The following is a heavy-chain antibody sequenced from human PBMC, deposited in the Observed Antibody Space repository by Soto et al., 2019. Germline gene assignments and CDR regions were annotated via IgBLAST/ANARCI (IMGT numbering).Heavy chain of an antibody. CDR2: ISAYNGNT. J-gene: IGHJ5*02. CDR3: ARDLSPYSSSSGWFAP. D-gene: IGHD6-13*01. V-gene: IGHV1-18*01. CDR1: GYTFTSYG. Sequence: QVQLVQSGAEVKKPGASVKVSCKASGYTFTSYGISWVRQAPGQGLEWMGWISAYNGNTNYAQKLQGRVTMTTDTSKSTAYMELRSLRSDDTAVYYCARDLSPYSSSSGWFAPWGQGTLVTVSS.